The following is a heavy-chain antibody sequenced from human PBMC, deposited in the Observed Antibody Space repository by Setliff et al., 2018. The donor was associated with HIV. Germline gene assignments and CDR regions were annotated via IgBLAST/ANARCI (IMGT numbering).Heavy chain of an antibody. CDR2: IVPLFGTA. V-gene: IGHV1-69*05. Sequence: SVKVSCKASGDSLSNYVITWVRRAPGQGLEWMGGIVPLFGTANYAQKFQGRVTMTTDELMTTAYLELSSLRSEDTAVYYCASGSGYCKNGVCYIGVHRTPDKYYFDSWGQGALVTVSS. CDR3: ASGSGYCKNGVCYIGVHRTPDKYYFDS. D-gene: IGHD2-8*01. CDR1: GDSLSNYV. J-gene: IGHJ4*02.